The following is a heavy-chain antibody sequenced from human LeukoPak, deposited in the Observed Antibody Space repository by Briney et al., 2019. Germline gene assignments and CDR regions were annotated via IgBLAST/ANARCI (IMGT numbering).Heavy chain of an antibody. CDR2: MYYGGDT. V-gene: IGHV4-39*07. D-gene: IGHD2-8*01. CDR3: ARGGVYAVTDY. Sequence: SETLSLTCTVSGDSITTTTSLWGWIRQPPGKGLEWIGAMYYGGDTFYSASLRSRVTISLDPSNNQFSLSLTSVTAADTAVYYCARGGVYAVTDYWGQGTLVTVSS. CDR1: GDSITTTTSL. J-gene: IGHJ4*02.